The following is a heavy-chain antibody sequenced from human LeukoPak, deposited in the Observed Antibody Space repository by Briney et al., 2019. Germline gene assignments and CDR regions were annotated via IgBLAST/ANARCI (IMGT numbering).Heavy chain of an antibody. J-gene: IGHJ4*02. Sequence: PGGSLRLSCAASGFTFSSYAMHWVRQAPGKGLEWVAVISYDGSNKYYADSVKGRFTISRDNSKNTLYLQMNSLRAEDTAVYYCARDPPSVVPAAMAFDYWGQGTLVTVSS. V-gene: IGHV3-30-3*01. CDR3: ARDPPSVVPAAMAFDY. D-gene: IGHD2-2*01. CDR1: GFTFSSYA. CDR2: ISYDGSNK.